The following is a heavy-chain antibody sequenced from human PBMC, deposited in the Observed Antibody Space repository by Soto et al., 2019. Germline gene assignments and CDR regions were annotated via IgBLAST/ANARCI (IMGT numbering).Heavy chain of an antibody. CDR1: GDTFTDYY. CDR3: ARGGHVVVVTAALDY. Sequence: QVQLMQSGAEVKKPGASVKVSCKASGDTFTDYYIHWVRQAPGQGLEWMGTVNPSGGHTTYAQHLLRRVTXTXXXSXXTLCMELTSLTSDVSAISYCARGGHVVVVTAALDYWGPGTLVTVSS. CDR2: VNPSGGHT. J-gene: IGHJ4*02. D-gene: IGHD2-21*02. V-gene: IGHV1-46*04.